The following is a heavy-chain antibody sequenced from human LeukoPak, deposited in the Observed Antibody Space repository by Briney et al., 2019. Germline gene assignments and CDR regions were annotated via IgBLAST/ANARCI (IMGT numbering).Heavy chain of an antibody. CDR1: GFTFSSYA. Sequence: PGGSLRLSCSASGFTFSSYAMHWVRQAPGKGLEYVSAISSKGGSTYYADSVKGRFTISRDNSKNTLYLQMSSLRAEDTAVYYCVKGPYGSGSYFDYWGQGTLVTVSS. CDR2: ISSKGGST. CDR3: VKGPYGSGSYFDY. D-gene: IGHD3-10*01. J-gene: IGHJ4*02. V-gene: IGHV3-64D*06.